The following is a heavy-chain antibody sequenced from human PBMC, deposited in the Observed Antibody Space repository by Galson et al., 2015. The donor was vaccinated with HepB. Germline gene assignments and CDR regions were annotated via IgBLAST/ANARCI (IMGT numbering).Heavy chain of an antibody. J-gene: IGHJ3*02. V-gene: IGHV2-70*11. CDR3: ARMPIMITFGGAMGAFDI. D-gene: IGHD3-16*01. CDR1: GFSLSTSGMC. CDR2: IGWDDDK. Sequence: PALVKPTQTLTLTCTFSGFSLSTSGMCVSWIRQPPGKALEWLARIGWDDDKYYSTSLKTRLTISKDTSKNQVVLTMTNMDPVDTATYYCARMPIMITFGGAMGAFDIWGQGTMVTVSS.